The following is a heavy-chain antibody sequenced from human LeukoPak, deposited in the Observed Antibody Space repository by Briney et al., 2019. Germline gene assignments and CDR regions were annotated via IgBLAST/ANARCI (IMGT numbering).Heavy chain of an antibody. D-gene: IGHD3-3*01. CDR2: IIPIFGTA. V-gene: IGHV1-69*05. CDR1: GGTFSSDA. CDR3: ASGSYYDFWSGYYVDY. J-gene: IGHJ4*02. Sequence: ASVKVSCKASGGTFSSDAISWVRQAPGQGLEWMGGIIPIFGTANYAQKFQGRVTITTDESTSTAYMELSSLRSEDTAVYCCASGSYYDFWSGYYVDYWGQGTLVTVSS.